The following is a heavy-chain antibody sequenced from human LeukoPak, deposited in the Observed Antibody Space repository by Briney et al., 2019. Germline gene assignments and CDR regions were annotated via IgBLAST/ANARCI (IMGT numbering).Heavy chain of an antibody. V-gene: IGHV3-43*02. CDR2: ISGGGGST. CDR3: AKSERYDSSGYYPN. J-gene: IGHJ4*02. Sequence: PGGSLRLSCAASGFTFDDYAMPWVRHAPGKGLEWVSLISGGGGSTYYADSVRGRFTIARYTSKNYWYLQMNTLRTEDTALYYCAKSERYDSSGYYPNWGQGTLVTVSS. D-gene: IGHD3-22*01. CDR1: GFTFDDYA.